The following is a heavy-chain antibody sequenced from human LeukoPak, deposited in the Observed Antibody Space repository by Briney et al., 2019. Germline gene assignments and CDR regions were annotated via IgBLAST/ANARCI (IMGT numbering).Heavy chain of an antibody. V-gene: IGHV3-11*01. Sequence: PGGSLRLSCAASGFTFSDYYMSWIRQAPGKGLEWVSYISSSGSTIYYADSVKGRFTISRDNAKNSLYLQMNSLRAEDTAVYYCASTRVEMATYDAFDIWGQGTMVTVSS. D-gene: IGHD5-24*01. CDR2: ISSSGSTI. CDR1: GFTFSDYY. CDR3: ASTRVEMATYDAFDI. J-gene: IGHJ3*02.